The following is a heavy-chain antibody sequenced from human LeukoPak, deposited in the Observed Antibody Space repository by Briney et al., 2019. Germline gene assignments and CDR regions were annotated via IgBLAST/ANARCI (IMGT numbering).Heavy chain of an antibody. CDR3: ASIRRIYDSSGSSFDY. V-gene: IGHV1-2*06. CDR2: INPNSGGT. J-gene: IGHJ4*02. D-gene: IGHD3-22*01. CDR1: GYTFTGYY. Sequence: ASVKVSCKASGYTFTGYYMHWVRQAPGQGLEWMGRINPNSGGTNYAQKFQGRVTMTRDTSISTAYMELSRLRSDDTAVYYCASIRRIYDSSGSSFDYWGLGTLVTVSS.